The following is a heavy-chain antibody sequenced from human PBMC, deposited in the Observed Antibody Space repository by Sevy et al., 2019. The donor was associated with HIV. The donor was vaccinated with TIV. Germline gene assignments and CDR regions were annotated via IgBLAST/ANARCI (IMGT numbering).Heavy chain of an antibody. D-gene: IGHD3-10*01. CDR1: GFIFNSYA. Sequence: GGSLRLSCAASGFIFNSYAMSWVRQAPGKGLEWVSGISGSGCSTYYADSVKGRSSISRDNSRNTVYLEINSLRAEDTAVYFCAKGYGSGSPPDSWGQGTLVTVSS. CDR2: ISGSGCST. CDR3: AKGYGSGSPPDS. V-gene: IGHV3-23*01. J-gene: IGHJ4*02.